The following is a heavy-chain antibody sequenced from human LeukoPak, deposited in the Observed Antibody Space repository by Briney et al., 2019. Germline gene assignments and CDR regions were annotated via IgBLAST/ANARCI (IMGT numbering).Heavy chain of an antibody. CDR1: GFTFSSYA. V-gene: IGHV3-23*01. CDR2: ISGSGGST. D-gene: IGHD6-19*01. Sequence: GGSLRLSCAASGFTFSSYAMIWVRQAPGKGLEWVSTISGSGGSTYYADSVKGRFTISRDNSKNTLYLQMNGLRAEDTAVYYCAKGAVAGNYYYYGMDVWGQGTTVTVSS. J-gene: IGHJ6*02. CDR3: AKGAVAGNYYYYGMDV.